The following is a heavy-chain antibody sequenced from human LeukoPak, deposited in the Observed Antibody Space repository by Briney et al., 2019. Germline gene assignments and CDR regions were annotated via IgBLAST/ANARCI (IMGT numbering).Heavy chain of an antibody. J-gene: IGHJ4*02. Sequence: GRSLRLSCAASGFTFSSYGMHWVRQAPGKGLEWVAVISYDGSNKYYADSVKGRFTISRDNSKNTLYLQMNSLRAEDTAVYYCAKARKDIVVVVAASPDYWGQGTLVTVSS. CDR2: ISYDGSNK. CDR3: AKARKDIVVVVAASPDY. CDR1: GFTFSSYG. V-gene: IGHV3-30*18. D-gene: IGHD2-15*01.